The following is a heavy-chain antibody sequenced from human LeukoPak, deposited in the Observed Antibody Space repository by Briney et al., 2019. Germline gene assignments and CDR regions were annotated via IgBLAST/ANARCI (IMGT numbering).Heavy chain of an antibody. CDR1: GFTFSSYA. CDR3: AKDLRLITVAGYDY. CDR2: ISGSGGST. J-gene: IGHJ4*02. D-gene: IGHD6-19*01. Sequence: PGGSLRLSCAASGFTFSSYAMSWVRQAPGKGLEWVSAISGSGGSTYYADSVKGRFTISRDNSKNTLCLQMNSLRAEDTAVYYCAKDLRLITVAGYDYWGQGTLVTVSS. V-gene: IGHV3-23*01.